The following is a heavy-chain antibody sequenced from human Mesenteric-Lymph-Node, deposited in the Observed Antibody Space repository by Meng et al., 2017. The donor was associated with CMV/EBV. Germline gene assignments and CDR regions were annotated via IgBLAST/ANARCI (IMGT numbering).Heavy chain of an antibody. CDR3: ARCGLTPRPVVYNYYAMDV. V-gene: IGHV4-34*12. CDR1: PGPLSGYF. D-gene: IGHD4-23*01. Sequence: SETLSLTCVVHPGPLSGYFWAWIRQSPGKGLEWIGEIIHTGGTNYNPSLKSRATISVDTSKNHFSLTLTSLTAADTGVYYCARCGLTPRPVVYNYYAMDVWGQGTTVTVS. J-gene: IGHJ6*02. CDR2: IIHTGGT.